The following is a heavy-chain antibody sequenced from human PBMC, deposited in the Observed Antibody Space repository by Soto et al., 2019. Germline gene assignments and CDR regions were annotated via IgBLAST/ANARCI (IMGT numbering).Heavy chain of an antibody. V-gene: IGHV1-2*04. Sequence: QVQLVQSGAEVKKPGASVKVSCKASGYTFTGYYMHWVRQAPGQGLEWLGWINQNSGGTNYAQKFQGWVTMTRDTSISTAYMELSRLRSDDTAVYYCARVSYYDSSTNYYYGMDVWGQGTTVTVSS. D-gene: IGHD3-22*01. CDR3: ARVSYYDSSTNYYYGMDV. CDR2: INQNSGGT. J-gene: IGHJ6*02. CDR1: GYTFTGYY.